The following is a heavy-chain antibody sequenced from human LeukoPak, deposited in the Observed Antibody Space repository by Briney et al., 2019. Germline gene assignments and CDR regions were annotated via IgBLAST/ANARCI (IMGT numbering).Heavy chain of an antibody. D-gene: IGHD6-19*01. CDR3: EREEEGSGFLDY. CDR2: IYYSGST. CDR1: GGSISSYY. Sequence: TSETLSLTCTVSGGSISSYYWSWIRQPPGKGLEWIGYIYYSGSTNYNPSLKSRVTISVDTSKNQFSLKLSSVTAADTAVYYCEREEEGSGFLDYWGQGTLVTVSS. J-gene: IGHJ4*02. V-gene: IGHV4-59*01.